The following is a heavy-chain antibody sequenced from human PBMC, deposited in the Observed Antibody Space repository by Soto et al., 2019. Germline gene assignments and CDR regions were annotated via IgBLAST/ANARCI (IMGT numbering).Heavy chain of an antibody. J-gene: IGHJ4*02. CDR2: ISGSGGST. CDR3: AKDHSYYDFWSGYYLDYYFGY. V-gene: IGHV3-23*01. D-gene: IGHD3-3*01. Sequence: GGSLRLSCAASGFTFSSYAMSWVRQAPGKGLEWVSAISGSGGSTYYADSVKGRFTISRDNSKNTLYLQMNSLRAEDTAVYYCAKDHSYYDFWSGYYLDYYFGYWGQGTLVTVSS. CDR1: GFTFSSYA.